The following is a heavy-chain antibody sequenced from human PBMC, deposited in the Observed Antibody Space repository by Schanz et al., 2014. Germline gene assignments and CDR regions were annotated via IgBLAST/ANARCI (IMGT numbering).Heavy chain of an antibody. V-gene: IGHV1-18*01. CDR2: ISPYTGNT. Sequence: QVHLVQSGAEVKKPGASVKVSCKTSGYTFSDYGITWVRQAPGQGLEWVGWISPYTGNTHYFDKMEGRVTMTTDTSTSTVYMELSGLRSEDTAVYYCARAPTAYCSDTSCLGTPFDYWGQGTLVTVSS. D-gene: IGHD2-2*01. CDR3: ARAPTAYCSDTSCLGTPFDY. CDR1: GYTFSDYG. J-gene: IGHJ4*02.